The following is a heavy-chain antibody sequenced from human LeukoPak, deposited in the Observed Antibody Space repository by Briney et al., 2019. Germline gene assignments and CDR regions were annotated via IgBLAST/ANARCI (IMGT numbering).Heavy chain of an antibody. V-gene: IGHV3-23*01. D-gene: IGHD3-9*01. J-gene: IGHJ6*02. CDR1: GFTFSSYA. CDR3: ASETYYDILTGYYGMDV. Sequence: GGSLRLSCAASGFTFSSYAMSWVRQAPGKGLEWVSAISGSGGSTYYADSVKGRFTISRDNSKNTLYLQINSLRAEDTAVYYCASETYYDILTGYYGMDVWGQGTTVTVSS. CDR2: ISGSGGST.